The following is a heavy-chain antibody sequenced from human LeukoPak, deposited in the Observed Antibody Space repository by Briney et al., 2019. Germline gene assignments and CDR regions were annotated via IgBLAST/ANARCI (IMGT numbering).Heavy chain of an antibody. CDR3: ARDAGSSWENYYYYMDV. Sequence: GASVKVSCKASGYTFTNYGISWVRQAPGQGLEWMGWTSAYNANTNYAQNLQGRVTMTTETSTSTAYMELRSLGSDDTAVYYCARDAGSSWENYYYYMDVWGEGTTVTVSS. D-gene: IGHD6-13*01. J-gene: IGHJ6*03. CDR1: GYTFTNYG. V-gene: IGHV1-18*01. CDR2: TSAYNANT.